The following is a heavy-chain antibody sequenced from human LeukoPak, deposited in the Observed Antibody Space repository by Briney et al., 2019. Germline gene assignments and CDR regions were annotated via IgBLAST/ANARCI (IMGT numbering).Heavy chain of an antibody. V-gene: IGHV4-4*07. J-gene: IGHJ4*02. CDR1: GGSISSYY. CDR2: IYSSGTA. Sequence: SETLSLTCTVSGGSISSYYWNWIRQPAGKGLEWIGRIYSSGTANDNPSLTSRVTMSVDMSKNQFSLKLTSVTAADTAVYYCARDPHREGYFDYWGQGTLVTVSS. CDR3: ARDPHREGYFDY.